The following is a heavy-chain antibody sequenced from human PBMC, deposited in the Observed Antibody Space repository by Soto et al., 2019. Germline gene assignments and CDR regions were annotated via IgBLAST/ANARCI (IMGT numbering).Heavy chain of an antibody. V-gene: IGHV3-21*02. CDR3: ARYLMPNDRGLGDLAY. CDR2: ITSKTGDQ. J-gene: IGHJ4*02. CDR1: GFTFNKYS. Sequence: EVRLVESGGGLVKPGGSLRLSCAASGFTFNKYSMNWVRQAPGKGLEWVSSITSKTGDQYYADSVKGRFIISRDNTNNSLSLQVTRLRDEDTAVYYWARYLMPNDRGLGDLAYWGQGTLVTVSS. D-gene: IGHD3-22*01.